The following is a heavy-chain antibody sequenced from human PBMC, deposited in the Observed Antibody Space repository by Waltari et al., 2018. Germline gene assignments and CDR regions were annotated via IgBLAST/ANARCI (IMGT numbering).Heavy chain of an antibody. CDR3: ARVRVAVAGTDDFDY. J-gene: IGHJ4*02. V-gene: IGHV3-33*01. CDR2: IWYDGSNK. Sequence: QPGRSLRLSCAASGFTFSSYGMHWVRQAPGKGLEWVAVIWYDGSNKYYADSVKGRFTISRDNSKNTLYLQMNSLRAEDTAVYYCARVRVAVAGTDDFDYWGQGTLVTVSS. D-gene: IGHD6-19*01. CDR1: GFTFSSYG.